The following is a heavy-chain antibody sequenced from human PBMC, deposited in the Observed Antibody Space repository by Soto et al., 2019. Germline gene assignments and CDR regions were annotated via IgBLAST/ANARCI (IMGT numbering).Heavy chain of an antibody. CDR1: GFTFSSYS. CDR2: ISSSSNYM. Sequence: GGSLRLSCAASGFTFSSYSMHWVRQAPGKGLEWVSSISSSSNYMYYVDSLKGRFTISRDNAKNSLYLQMNSLRAEDTAVYYCATGGTGYFDYWGQGTLVTVSS. D-gene: IGHD3-9*01. V-gene: IGHV3-21*01. CDR3: ATGGTGYFDY. J-gene: IGHJ4*02.